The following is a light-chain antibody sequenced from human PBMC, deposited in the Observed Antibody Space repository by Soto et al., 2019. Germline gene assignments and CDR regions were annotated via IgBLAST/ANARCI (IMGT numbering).Light chain of an antibody. V-gene: IGKV3-20*01. CDR1: ESVSSSF. Sequence: EVVLTQSPVTLSLSPGERATLSCRARESVSSSFLTWYQQKPGQAPRLLIYRTSNRVTGIPDRFSGSGSGTDFTLTISRLEPEDFAVYYCQQYGSSPPWTFGQGTKV. J-gene: IGKJ1*01. CDR2: RTS. CDR3: QQYGSSPPWT.